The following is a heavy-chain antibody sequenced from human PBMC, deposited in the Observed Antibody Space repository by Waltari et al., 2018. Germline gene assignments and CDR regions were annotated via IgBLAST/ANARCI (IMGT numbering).Heavy chain of an antibody. CDR3: ARVGYGVPTYSYYGMDV. D-gene: IGHD3-16*01. J-gene: IGHJ6*02. V-gene: IGHV1-18*01. CDR1: GYTFNHYG. CDR2: IGTYNGIA. Sequence: QVHLVQSGPEVKRPGASVKVSCKASGYTFNHYGFSWVRQAPGHGLEWLGWIGTYNGIANFAERVEDRVTMTVDSPTSTAYMELRNLRSDDTAVYYCARVGYGVPTYSYYGMDVWGQGTTVTVSS.